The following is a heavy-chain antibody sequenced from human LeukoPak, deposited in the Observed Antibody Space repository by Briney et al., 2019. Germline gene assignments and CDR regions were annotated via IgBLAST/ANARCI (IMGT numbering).Heavy chain of an antibody. D-gene: IGHD2-21*02. CDR3: AKARPRGHIVVVTAFDY. Sequence: EGSLRLSCAASGFTFSSYAMSWVRQAPGKGLEWVSAISGSGGSTYYADSVKGRFTISRDNSKNTLYLQMNSLRAEDTAVYYCAKARPRGHIVVVTAFDYWGQGTLVTVSS. CDR2: ISGSGGST. J-gene: IGHJ4*02. V-gene: IGHV3-23*01. CDR1: GFTFSSYA.